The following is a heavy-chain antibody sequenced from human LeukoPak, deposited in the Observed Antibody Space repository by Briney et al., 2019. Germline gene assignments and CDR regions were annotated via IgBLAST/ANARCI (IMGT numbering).Heavy chain of an antibody. Sequence: GGSLRLSCAVSGFTFVSHAMNWVRQAPGKGLGWISFINHYGTIVYYADSVRGRFATSRDNAKNSLYLQINNVGADDTAVYYCARDQDWAFDYWGQGTLVTVSS. CDR1: GFTFVSHA. V-gene: IGHV3-48*03. J-gene: IGHJ4*02. CDR2: INHYGTIV. D-gene: IGHD3/OR15-3a*01. CDR3: ARDQDWAFDY.